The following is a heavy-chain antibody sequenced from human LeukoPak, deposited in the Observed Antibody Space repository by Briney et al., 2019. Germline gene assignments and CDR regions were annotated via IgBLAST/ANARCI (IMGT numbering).Heavy chain of an antibody. J-gene: IGHJ5*02. CDR1: GYTFTSNH. CDR2: INPSGDST. D-gene: IGHD6-13*01. CDR3: AKLAASETGEGS. Sequence: GASVQVSCQASGYTFTSNHIHCVRQAPGQGLEWMGVINPSGDSTSYAQKFQGRVTMTRDTSTSTVYMELSSLRSEDTAIYYCAKLAASETGEGSWGQGTLVTVSS. V-gene: IGHV1-46*01.